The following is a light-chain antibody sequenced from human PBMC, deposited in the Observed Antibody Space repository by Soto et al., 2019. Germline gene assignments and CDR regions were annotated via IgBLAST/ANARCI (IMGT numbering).Light chain of an antibody. Sequence: QSALTQPASVSGSPGQSITISCTGSNSDIRSYNLVSWYQHHPGKAPKLMISEVIKRPSGVSNRFSGSKSGNTASLTISGLQAEDEADYYCCSYAGSSIVVFGGGTKLTVL. V-gene: IGLV2-23*02. J-gene: IGLJ2*01. CDR1: NSDIRSYNL. CDR3: CSYAGSSIVV. CDR2: EVI.